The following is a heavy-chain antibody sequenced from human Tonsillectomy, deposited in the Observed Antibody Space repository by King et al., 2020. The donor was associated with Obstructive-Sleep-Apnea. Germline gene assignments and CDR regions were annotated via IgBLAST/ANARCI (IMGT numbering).Heavy chain of an antibody. Sequence: QLVQSGAEVRRPGASVRVSCKASGYTFTGYYIHWVRQAPGQGLEWLGWINPNSGDTNYAQKFQGRVTMARDTSISTAYMELSSLRSDDTAVYYCAGEGGGMDLLLLYYFDYWGQGTLVTVSS. CDR2: INPNSGDT. V-gene: IGHV1-2*02. J-gene: IGHJ4*02. CDR3: AGEGGGMDLLLLYYFDY. CDR1: GYTFTGYY. D-gene: IGHD2-15*01.